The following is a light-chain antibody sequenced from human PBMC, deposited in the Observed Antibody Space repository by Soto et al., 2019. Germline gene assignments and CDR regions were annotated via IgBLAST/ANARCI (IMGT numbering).Light chain of an antibody. J-gene: IGKJ4*01. CDR1: QSISSW. CDR3: PHFNSYPLT. V-gene: IGKV1-5*03. CDR2: KAS. Sequence: DIQMTQSPSTLSASVGDRVIITCRASQSISSWLAWYQQKPGKAPELLIYKASSLQSGVPSRFSRSGSGTKVTLPISSLQAYDFATYFLPHFNSYPLTFGGGTKVEIK.